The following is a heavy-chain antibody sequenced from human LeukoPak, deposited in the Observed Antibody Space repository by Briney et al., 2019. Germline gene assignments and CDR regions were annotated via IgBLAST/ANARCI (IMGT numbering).Heavy chain of an antibody. Sequence: GGSLRLSCVASGFTFSSYSMSWVRQAPGKGLDWVSSISGSGSDTYYADSVKGRFTVSRDNAKNSLFLQMSSLRVEDTAVYYCARRFGQLLYPLDYWGQGTLLTVSS. V-gene: IGHV3-21*01. J-gene: IGHJ4*02. CDR3: ARRFGQLLYPLDY. CDR2: ISGSGSDT. D-gene: IGHD3-10*01. CDR1: GFTFSSYS.